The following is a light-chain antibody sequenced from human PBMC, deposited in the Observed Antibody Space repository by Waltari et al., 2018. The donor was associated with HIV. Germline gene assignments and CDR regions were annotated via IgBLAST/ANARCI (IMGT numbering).Light chain of an antibody. CDR2: AVS. V-gene: IGLV2-14*03. J-gene: IGLJ1*01. CDR1: SSDVGGYNY. Sequence: QSALTPPASVSGSPGQSITLSCTGNSSDVGGYNYVSWYQPHPGKAPQLMIYAVSNRPSGVSNRFSGSKSGNTASLTISGLQAEDEADYYCSSYTSSRSYVFGTGTRVTV. CDR3: SSYTSSRSYV.